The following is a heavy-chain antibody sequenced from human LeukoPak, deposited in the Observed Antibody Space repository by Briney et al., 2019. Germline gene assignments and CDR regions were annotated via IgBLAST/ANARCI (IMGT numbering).Heavy chain of an antibody. D-gene: IGHD6-6*01. CDR3: ARFEYSSSEGVYYYYYGMDV. V-gene: IGHV1-46*01. Sequence: ASVKVSCKASGYTFTSYYMHWVRQAPGQGLEWMGIINPSGGSTSYAQKFQGRVTMTRDTSTSTVYMELSSLRSEDTAVYYCARFEYSSSEGVYYYYYGMDVWGQGTTVTVSS. CDR1: GYTFTSYY. CDR2: INPSGGST. J-gene: IGHJ6*02.